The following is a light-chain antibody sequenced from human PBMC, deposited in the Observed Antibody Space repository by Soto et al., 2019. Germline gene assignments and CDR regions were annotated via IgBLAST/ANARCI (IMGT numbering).Light chain of an antibody. Sequence: DIQMTQSPSTLSASVGDRVTITCRASQSISSWLAWYQQKPGKAPKLLIYKASSLESGVPSRFSGSGSGTEFTLTISSLPPDDFATSNCQQYNSYWYTFGQGTKLEIK. CDR1: QSISSW. CDR2: KAS. J-gene: IGKJ2*01. CDR3: QQYNSYWYT. V-gene: IGKV1-5*03.